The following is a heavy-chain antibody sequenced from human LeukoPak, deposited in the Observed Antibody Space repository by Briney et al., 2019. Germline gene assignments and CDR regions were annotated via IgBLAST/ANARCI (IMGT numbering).Heavy chain of an antibody. J-gene: IGHJ4*02. V-gene: IGHV3-11*04. CDR2: ISSSGSTI. CDR3: ASHQWELLTSYFDY. CDR1: GFTFSDYY. D-gene: IGHD1-26*01. Sequence: GGSLRLSCAASGFTFSDYYMSWIRQAPGKGLEWVSYISSSGSTIYYADSVKGRFTISRDNTKNSLYLQMNSLRAEDTAVYYCASHQWELLTSYFDYWGQGTLVTVSS.